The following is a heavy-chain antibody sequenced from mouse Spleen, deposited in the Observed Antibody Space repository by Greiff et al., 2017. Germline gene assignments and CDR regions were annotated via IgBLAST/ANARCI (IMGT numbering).Heavy chain of an antibody. CDR1: GFTFSSYA. Sequence: EVNVVESGGGLVKPGGSLKLSCAASGFTFSSYAMSWVRQTPEKRLEWVATISDGGSYTYYPDNVKGRFTISRDNAKNNLYLQMSHLKSEDTAMYYCARDNPPYYFDYWGQGTTLTVSS. J-gene: IGHJ2*01. CDR2: ISDGGSYT. CDR3: ARDNPPYYFDY. V-gene: IGHV5-4*01.